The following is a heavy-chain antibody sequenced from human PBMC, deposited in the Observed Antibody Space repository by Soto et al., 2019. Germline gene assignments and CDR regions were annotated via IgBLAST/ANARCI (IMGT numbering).Heavy chain of an antibody. V-gene: IGHV3-30*18. Sequence: QVQLVESGGGVVQPGRSLRLSCAASGFTFSSYGMHWVRQAPGKRLEWVAIISYDGKYKYYGDSVKGRFTISRDNSKNTLYLQMDSLRAEDTAVYYCAKSGERYCTGGSCYFDCWGQGTLVTVSS. CDR1: GFTFSSYG. CDR2: ISYDGKYK. CDR3: AKSGERYCTGGSCYFDC. D-gene: IGHD2-8*02. J-gene: IGHJ4*02.